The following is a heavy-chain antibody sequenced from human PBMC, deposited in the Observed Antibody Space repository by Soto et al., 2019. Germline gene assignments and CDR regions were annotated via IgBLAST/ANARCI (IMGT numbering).Heavy chain of an antibody. CDR1: GFSLSTSGVG. J-gene: IGHJ4*02. CDR3: AHRTTTEYYFDY. D-gene: IGHD4-17*01. Sequence: QITLKESGPTLVKPTQTLTLTCTFSGFSLSTSGVGVGWIRQPPGKALEWLALIYWDDDKRYSPSLKSRLTITKDTSKNQVVLTMTNMDPVDTATYYWAHRTTTEYYFDYWGQGTLVTVSS. V-gene: IGHV2-5*02. CDR2: IYWDDDK.